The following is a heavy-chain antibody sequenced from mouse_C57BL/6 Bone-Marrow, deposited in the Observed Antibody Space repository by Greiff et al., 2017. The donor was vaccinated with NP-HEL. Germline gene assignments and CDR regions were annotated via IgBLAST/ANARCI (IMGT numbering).Heavy chain of an antibody. CDR2: ISDGGSYT. CDR1: GFTFSSYA. CDR3: ARAYYGSSGFAY. D-gene: IGHD1-1*01. V-gene: IGHV5-4*03. J-gene: IGHJ3*01. Sequence: EVKLMESGGGLVKPGGSLKLSCAASGFTFSSYAMSWVRQTPEKRLEWVATISDGGSYTYYPDNVKGRFTISRDNAKNNLYLQMSHLKSEDTAMYYCARAYYGSSGFAYWGQGTLVTVSA.